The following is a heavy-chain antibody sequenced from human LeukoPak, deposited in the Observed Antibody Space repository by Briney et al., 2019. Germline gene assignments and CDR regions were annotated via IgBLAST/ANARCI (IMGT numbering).Heavy chain of an antibody. CDR2: INPNSGGT. J-gene: IGHJ4*02. V-gene: IGHV1-2*02. Sequence: ASVKVSCKASGYTFTGYYMHWVRQAPGQGLEWVGWINPNSGGTNYARKFQGRVTMTRDTSISTAYMELSRLRSDDTAVYYCARAIYVWSNFDYWGQGTLVTVSS. D-gene: IGHD3-10*02. CDR1: GYTFTGYY. CDR3: ARAIYVWSNFDY.